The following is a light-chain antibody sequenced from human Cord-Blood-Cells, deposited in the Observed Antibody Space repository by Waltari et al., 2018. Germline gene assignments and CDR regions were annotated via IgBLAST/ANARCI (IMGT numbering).Light chain of an antibody. CDR1: QSISSY. Sequence: DLQMTQSPSSLSASVGDRATIPCRARQSISSYLNWYQQKPGNAPKLLIYAASSLQSGGPSRFSGSGSGTDFTLTISSLQPEDFATYYCQQSYSTPLTFGGGTKVEIK. CDR2: AAS. CDR3: QQSYSTPLT. J-gene: IGKJ4*01. V-gene: IGKV1-39*01.